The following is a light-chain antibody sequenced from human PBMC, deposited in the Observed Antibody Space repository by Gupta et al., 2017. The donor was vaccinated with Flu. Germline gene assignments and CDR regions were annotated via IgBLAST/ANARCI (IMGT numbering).Light chain of an antibody. CDR2: GAS. CDR3: QQSDNLPGVT. Sequence: DIQMTQSPSSLSASVGDRVTITCQASQGISSYLNWYQQKPGKVPRLLIYGASNLETGVPSRFSGGGYGTNLSLSITDLQPEDVATYYGQQSDNLPGVTFGPGTRVEMK. CDR1: QGISSY. J-gene: IGKJ3*01. V-gene: IGKV1-33*01.